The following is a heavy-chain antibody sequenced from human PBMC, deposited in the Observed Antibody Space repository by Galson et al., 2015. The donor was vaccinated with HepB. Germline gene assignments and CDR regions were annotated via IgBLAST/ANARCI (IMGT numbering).Heavy chain of an antibody. V-gene: IGHV1-2*06. D-gene: IGHD6-19*01. Sequence: SVKVSCKASRYTFTGYYMHWVRQAAGQGLEWMGRINPNSGDTNYAQKFQGRVTMTRDTSISTAYMELSRLRSDDTAVYYCASKDSSGWAPFDYWGQGTLVTVSS. J-gene: IGHJ4*02. CDR3: ASKDSSGWAPFDY. CDR2: INPNSGDT. CDR1: RYTFTGYY.